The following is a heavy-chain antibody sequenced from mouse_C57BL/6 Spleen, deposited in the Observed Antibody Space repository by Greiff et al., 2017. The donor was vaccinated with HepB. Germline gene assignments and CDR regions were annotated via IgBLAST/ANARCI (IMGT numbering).Heavy chain of an antibody. CDR1: GFSFTSYG. Sequence: VQVVESGPGLVQPSQSLSITCTVSGFSFTSYGVHWVRQSPGKGLEWLGVIWRGGSTDYNAAFMSRLSITKDNSKSQVFFKMNSLQADDTAIYYCAKAPVSSYAMDYWGQGTSVTVSS. V-gene: IGHV2-5*01. CDR3: AKAPVSSYAMDY. CDR2: IWRGGST. J-gene: IGHJ4*01.